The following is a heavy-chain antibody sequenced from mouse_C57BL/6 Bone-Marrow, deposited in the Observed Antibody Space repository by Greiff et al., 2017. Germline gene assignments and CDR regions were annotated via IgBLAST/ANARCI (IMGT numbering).Heavy chain of an antibody. J-gene: IGHJ1*03. Sequence: EVQGVESGGGLVQPGGSMKLSCVASGFTFSNYWMNWVRQSPEKGLEWVAQIRLKSDNYATHYAESVKGRFTISRDDSKSSVYLQMNNLRAEDTGIYYCTAHDYGSSYWYFDVWGTGTTVTVSS. CDR3: TAHDYGSSYWYFDV. CDR2: IRLKSDNYAT. V-gene: IGHV6-3*01. CDR1: GFTFSNYW. D-gene: IGHD1-1*01.